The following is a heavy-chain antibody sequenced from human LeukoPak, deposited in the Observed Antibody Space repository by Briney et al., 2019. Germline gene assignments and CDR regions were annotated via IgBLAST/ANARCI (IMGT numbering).Heavy chain of an antibody. D-gene: IGHD1-1*01. V-gene: IGHV3-30*04. Sequence: SGVSLRLSCAASGFTFSSYAMHWVRQAPGKGLEWVAVISYDGSNKYYADSVKGRFTISRDNSKNTLYLQMNSLRAEDTAVYYCARVNINNWHSCDYWGQGTLVTVSS. CDR3: ARVNINNWHSCDY. CDR1: GFTFSSYA. CDR2: ISYDGSNK. J-gene: IGHJ4*02.